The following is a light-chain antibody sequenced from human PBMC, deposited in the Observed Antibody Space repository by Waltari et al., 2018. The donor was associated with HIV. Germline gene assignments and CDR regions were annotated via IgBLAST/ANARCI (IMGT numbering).Light chain of an antibody. J-gene: IGLJ1*01. Sequence: QSALTPPPSASASPGQSVTFSCTGTNSDVGHYNSFSWYQHPPGKAPNLLIYEVSRRPSGVPDRFSGSKSGNTASLTVSGLQAEDVGDYYCSSYAGSDTYYVFGTGTKLTVL. CDR2: EVS. CDR1: NSDVGHYNS. CDR3: SSYAGSDTYYV. V-gene: IGLV2-8*01.